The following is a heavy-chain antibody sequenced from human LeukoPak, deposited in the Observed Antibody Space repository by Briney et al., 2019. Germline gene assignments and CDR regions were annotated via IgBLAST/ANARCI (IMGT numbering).Heavy chain of an antibody. CDR1: GGTSSNYA. CDR2: IIPIFGTA. V-gene: IGHV1-69*13. J-gene: IGHJ4*02. D-gene: IGHD3-22*01. CDR3: ARDGHRMYYYGSSDYRFDY. Sequence: GASVKVSCKASGGTSSNYAISWVRQAPGQGLEWMGGIIPIFGTANYAQKFQGRVTITADESTSTAYMEMRSLRSDDTAVYYCARDGHRMYYYGSSDYRFDYWGQGTLVTVSS.